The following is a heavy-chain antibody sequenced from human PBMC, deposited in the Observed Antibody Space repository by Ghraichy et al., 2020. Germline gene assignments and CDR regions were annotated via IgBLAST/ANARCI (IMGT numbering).Heavy chain of an antibody. V-gene: IGHV4-39*01. CDR2: IYYSGST. CDR1: GGSISSSNYY. D-gene: IGHD3-16*01. Sequence: SETLSLTCTVSGGSISSSNYYWGWIRQPPGKRLEWIGSIYYSGSTYYNPSLKSRVTISVDTSENQFSLRLSSVTAADSAVYFCVRLTGDQPGAKGLMYYFDYWGQGTLVTVSA. J-gene: IGHJ4*02. CDR3: VRLTGDQPGAKGLMYYFDY.